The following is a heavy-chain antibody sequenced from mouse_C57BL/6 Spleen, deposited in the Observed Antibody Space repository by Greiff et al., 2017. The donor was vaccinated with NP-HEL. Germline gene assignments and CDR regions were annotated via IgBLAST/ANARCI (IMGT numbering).Heavy chain of an antibody. V-gene: IGHV5-4*03. CDR3: ARNLELLLYAMDY. D-gene: IGHD1-1*01. CDR2: ISDGGSYT. CDR1: GFTFSSYA. Sequence: EVKLMESGGGLVKPGGSLKLSCAASGFTFSSYAMSWVRQTPEKRLEWVATISDGGSYTYYPDNVKGRFTISRDNAKNNLYLQMSHLKSEDTAMYYCARNLELLLYAMDYWGQGTSVTVSS. J-gene: IGHJ4*01.